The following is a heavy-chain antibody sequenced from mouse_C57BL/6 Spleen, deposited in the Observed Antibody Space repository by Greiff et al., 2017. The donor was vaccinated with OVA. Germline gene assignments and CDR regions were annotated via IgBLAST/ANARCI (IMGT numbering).Heavy chain of an antibody. Sequence: EVQLQQSGPELVKPGDSVKISCKASGYSFTGYFMNWVMQSHGKSLEWIGRINPYNGDTFYNQKFKGKATLTVDKSSSTAHMELRSLTSEDSAVYYGARDYYGSSLYWYFDVWGTGTTVTVSS. D-gene: IGHD1-1*01. CDR1: GYSFTGYF. CDR2: INPYNGDT. CDR3: ARDYYGSSLYWYFDV. J-gene: IGHJ1*03. V-gene: IGHV1-20*01.